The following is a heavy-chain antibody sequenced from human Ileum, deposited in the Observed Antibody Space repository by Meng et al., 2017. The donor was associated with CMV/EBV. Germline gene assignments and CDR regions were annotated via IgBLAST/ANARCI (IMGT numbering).Heavy chain of an antibody. CDR2: ISATVTST. Sequence: SGFTFSSYAMNWVRQAQGKGLEWVSTISATVTSTYYTDSVRGRFTISRDNSANMVWLQMKSLTAEDTAVYYCARRGTTLGHLGYFDYWGQGPLVTVSS. CDR1: GFTFSSYA. V-gene: IGHV3-23*01. CDR3: ARRGTTLGHLGYFDY. D-gene: IGHD7-27*01. J-gene: IGHJ4*02.